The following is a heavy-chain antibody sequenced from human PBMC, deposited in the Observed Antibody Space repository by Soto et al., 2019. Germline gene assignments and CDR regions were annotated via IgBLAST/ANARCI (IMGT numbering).Heavy chain of an antibody. D-gene: IGHD3-16*01. J-gene: IGHJ3*02. CDR2: ISTSGSTK. Sequence: EVQLVESGGGLVQPGGSLRLSCAASGFTFSYYSMNWVRQAPGKGLEWLSYISTSGSTKYYADSVKGRFTISRDNANNSLYLQMSSVRAEDTAVYYCARVEGGFDIWGQGTMVTVSS. CDR1: GFTFSYYS. CDR3: ARVEGGFDI. V-gene: IGHV3-48*01.